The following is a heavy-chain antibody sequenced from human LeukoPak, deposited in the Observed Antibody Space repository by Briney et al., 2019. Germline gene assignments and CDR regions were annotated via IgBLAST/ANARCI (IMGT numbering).Heavy chain of an antibody. CDR2: INHRGAT. V-gene: IGHV4-34*01. J-gene: IGHJ4*02. Sequence: SSETLSLTCAVFGGSLSDHDWSWIRQPPGKGLEWIGEINHRGATNYNPSLKSRVTLSLDTSKNQVSLKLNSLTAADTAVYYCARGKGDLSMIVMIVTAVEFYFDSWGPGTLVTVSS. D-gene: IGHD3-22*01. CDR3: ARGKGDLSMIVMIVTAVEFYFDS. CDR1: GGSLSDHD.